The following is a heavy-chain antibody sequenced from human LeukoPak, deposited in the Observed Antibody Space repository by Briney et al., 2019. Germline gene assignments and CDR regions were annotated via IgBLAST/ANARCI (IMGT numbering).Heavy chain of an antibody. Sequence: GGSLRLSCAASGFTFSSYGMHWVRQAPGKGLEWVAFIRYDGSNKYYADSVKGRFTISRDNSKNTLYLQMNSLRAEDTAVYYCAKVRRDIVVVPAAYDYWGQGTLVTVSS. CDR3: AKVRRDIVVVPAAYDY. V-gene: IGHV3-30*02. CDR1: GFTFSSYG. D-gene: IGHD2-2*01. J-gene: IGHJ4*02. CDR2: IRYDGSNK.